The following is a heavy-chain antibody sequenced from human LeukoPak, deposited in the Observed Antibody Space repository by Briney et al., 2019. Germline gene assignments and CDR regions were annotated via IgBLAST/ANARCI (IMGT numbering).Heavy chain of an antibody. D-gene: IGHD3-10*01. CDR2: ISSSSSYI. CDR1: GFTFSSYS. Sequence: PGGSLRLSCAASGFTFSSYSMNWVRQAPGKGLEWVSSISSSSSYIYYADSVKGRFTISRDNAKNSLYLQMNSLRAEDTALYYCAKDIAPMVRGSKGFDYWGQGTLVTVSS. CDR3: AKDIAPMVRGSKGFDY. J-gene: IGHJ4*02. V-gene: IGHV3-21*04.